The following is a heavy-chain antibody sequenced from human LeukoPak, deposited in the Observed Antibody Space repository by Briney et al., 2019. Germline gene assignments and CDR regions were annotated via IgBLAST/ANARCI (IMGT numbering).Heavy chain of an antibody. CDR3: ARGYFDNSNWGDACDV. CDR2: IKHDGSEK. D-gene: IGHD3-22*01. Sequence: GGSLRLSCAASGFTFSSHWMSWVRQAPGKGLEWVANIKHDGSEKYYVDSVKGRFTISRDNAENSLYLQMNSLSAEDAAVYYCARGYFDNSNWGDACDVWGQGTMVTVSS. V-gene: IGHV3-7*01. CDR1: GFTFSSHW. J-gene: IGHJ3*01.